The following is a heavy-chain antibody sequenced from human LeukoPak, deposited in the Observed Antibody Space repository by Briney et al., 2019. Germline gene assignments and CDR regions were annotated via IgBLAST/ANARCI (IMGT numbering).Heavy chain of an antibody. D-gene: IGHD3-10*01. V-gene: IGHV4-39*01. CDR1: GGSISSSSYY. J-gene: IGHJ4*02. CDR3: ARHRYYYADFDY. CDR2: IYYSGST. Sequence: PSETLSLTCTVSGGSISSSSYYWGWIRQPPGKGLEWIGSIYYSGSTYYNPSLKSRVTISVDTSKNQFSLKLSSVTAADTAVYYCARHRYYYADFDYWGQGTLVTVSS.